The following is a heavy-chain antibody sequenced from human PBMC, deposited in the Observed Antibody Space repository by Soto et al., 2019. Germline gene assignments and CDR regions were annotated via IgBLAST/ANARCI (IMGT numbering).Heavy chain of an antibody. Sequence: QVQLVQSGTEVKKPGASVKVSCKASGYTFGKYGISWVRQAPGQGLEWVGWISVYHGNTVHAQKFRGRVNMTTDTSTSTSYRGLGSLKSDDTAIYYCAKDCGGASCGFDIGGQGTLVTVSS. V-gene: IGHV1-18*01. CDR2: ISVYHGNT. D-gene: IGHD2-21*01. CDR1: GYTFGKYG. J-gene: IGHJ4*02. CDR3: AKDCGGASCGFDI.